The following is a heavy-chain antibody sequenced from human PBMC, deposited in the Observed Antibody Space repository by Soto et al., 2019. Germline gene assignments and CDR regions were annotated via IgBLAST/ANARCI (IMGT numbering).Heavy chain of an antibody. V-gene: IGHV4-59*01. Sequence: KTSETLSLTCTVSGGSISGYYWSWIRQPPGKGLEWILYIFYRGNTLYNPSLQSRVTISVDTSKDQLFLGLTSVTAADTAVYYCTRHAIIPQPQYGMYXWGQGASFTVS. CDR1: GGSISGYY. D-gene: IGHD2-2*01. CDR3: TRHAIIPQPQYGMYX. J-gene: IGHJ6*02. CDR2: IFYRGNT.